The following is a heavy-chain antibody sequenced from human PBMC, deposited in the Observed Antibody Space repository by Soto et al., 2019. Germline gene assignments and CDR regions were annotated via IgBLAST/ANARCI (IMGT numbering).Heavy chain of an antibody. CDR3: ARGEDYDYVWGSYFVDY. Sequence: QVQLVESGGGVVQPGRSLRLSCAASGFTFSSYGMHWVRQAPGKGLEWVALIWFDGSNKYYADSVKGRFTISRDNSKNTLYLQMNSLRAEDTAVYYCARGEDYDYVWGSYFVDYWGQGTLVTVSS. CDR2: IWFDGSNK. D-gene: IGHD3-16*01. CDR1: GFTFSSYG. J-gene: IGHJ4*02. V-gene: IGHV3-33*01.